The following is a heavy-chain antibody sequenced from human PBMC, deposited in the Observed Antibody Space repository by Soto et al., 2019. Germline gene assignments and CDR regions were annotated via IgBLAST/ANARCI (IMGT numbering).Heavy chain of an antibody. CDR2: IRGSGGRT. CDR3: AHDPEYNWDYDSQFYY. J-gene: IGHJ4*02. Sequence: EVQLLESGGGLVQPGGSLSLSWAASGFTFSSYAMSWVRQARGKGLEWVSAIRGSGGRTYYADSVKGRFTISRDNSKKTPDLQMNSMRAEYTALSYCAHDPEYNWDYDSQFYYRGQGPLGAVSS. D-gene: IGHD1-20*01. V-gene: IGHV3-23*01. CDR1: GFTFSSYA.